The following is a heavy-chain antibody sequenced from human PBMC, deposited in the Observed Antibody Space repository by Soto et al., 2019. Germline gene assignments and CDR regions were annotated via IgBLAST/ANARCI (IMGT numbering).Heavy chain of an antibody. J-gene: IGHJ6*02. V-gene: IGHV3-13*01. D-gene: IGHD6-19*01. CDR1: GFTFSSYD. CDR3: ARMDSSGWPDYGMDV. CDR2: IGTAGDT. Sequence: GGSLRLSCAASGFTFSSYDMHWVRQATGKGLEWVSAIGTAGDTYYPGSVKGRFTISRENAKNSLYLQMNSLRAEDTAVYYCARMDSSGWPDYGMDVWGQGTTVTVSS.